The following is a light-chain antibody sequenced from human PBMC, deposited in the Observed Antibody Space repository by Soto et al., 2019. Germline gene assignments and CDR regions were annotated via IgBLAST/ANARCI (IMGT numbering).Light chain of an antibody. CDR2: DAS. CDR1: QSISSW. V-gene: IGKV1-5*01. CDR3: QQYNSYPMYT. Sequence: DIQMTQSPSTLSASVGDRVTITCRASQSISSWWAWYQQKPGKAPKLLIYDASSLESGVPSRFSGSGSGTEFTLTISSLQPDDFATYYCQQYNSYPMYTFGQGTKLEIK. J-gene: IGKJ2*01.